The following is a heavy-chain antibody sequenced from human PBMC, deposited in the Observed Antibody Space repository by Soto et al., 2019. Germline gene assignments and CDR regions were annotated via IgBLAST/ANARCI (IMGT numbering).Heavy chain of an antibody. D-gene: IGHD4-17*01. CDR2: IYPGDSET. CDR3: APRVHRDYPGKDYHGMDV. V-gene: IGHV5-51*01. CDR1: GYSFTSYW. J-gene: IGHJ6*01. Sequence: GESLKISCKASGYSFTSYWIGWVRQMPGKGLEWMGIIYPGDSETRYSPSFQGQVTISADKSISTAYLQWSSLKASDTAMYYCAPRVHRDYPGKDYHGMDVSGQGNRVAVSS.